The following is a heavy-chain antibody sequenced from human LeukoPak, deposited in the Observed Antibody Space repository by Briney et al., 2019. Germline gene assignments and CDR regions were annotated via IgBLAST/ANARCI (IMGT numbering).Heavy chain of an antibody. D-gene: IGHD2-2*01. CDR3: ARDGTSTDDY. CDR2: ISGNNDNP. Sequence: ASVKVSCKTSVYTFSNFGINWVRQAPGQGLEWMGWISGNNDNPNYGQKFQGRFTVTTDSSTSIAYMELRNLRFDDTAVYYCARDGTSTDDYWGQGTLVTVSS. J-gene: IGHJ4*02. V-gene: IGHV1-18*01. CDR1: VYTFSNFG.